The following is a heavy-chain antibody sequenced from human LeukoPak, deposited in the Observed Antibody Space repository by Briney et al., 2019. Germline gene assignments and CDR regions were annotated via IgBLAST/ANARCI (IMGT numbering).Heavy chain of an antibody. J-gene: IGHJ4*02. CDR3: ASGITIFGVVDKYYFDY. CDR1: GFTFSSYS. Sequence: GGSLRLSCAASGFTFSSYSMNWVRQAPGKGLEWVSSISSSSSYIYYADSVKGRFTISRDNAKNSLYLQMNSLRAEDTAVYYCASGITIFGVVDKYYFDYWGQGTLVTVSS. D-gene: IGHD3-3*01. CDR2: ISSSSSYI. V-gene: IGHV3-21*01.